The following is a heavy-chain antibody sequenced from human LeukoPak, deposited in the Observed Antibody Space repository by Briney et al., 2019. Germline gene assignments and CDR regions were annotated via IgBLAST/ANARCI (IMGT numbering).Heavy chain of an antibody. D-gene: IGHD3-10*01. CDR1: GGSLSGFY. CDR3: ARGPLTYYYASGSYYSN. V-gene: IGHV4-34*01. CDR2: ASHSGRT. Sequence: SETLSLTCAVSGGSLSGFYWSWIRQPPGKGLEWIGDASHSGRTNYNPVLRSRAAVSVDMSKKQFSLNLSSVTAADTAVYYCARGPLTYYYASGSYYSNWGQGTLVTVSS. J-gene: IGHJ4*02.